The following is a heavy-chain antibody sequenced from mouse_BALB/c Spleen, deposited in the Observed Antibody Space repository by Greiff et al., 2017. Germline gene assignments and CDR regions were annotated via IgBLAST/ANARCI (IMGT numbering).Heavy chain of an antibody. D-gene: IGHD2-1*01. J-gene: IGHJ4*01. CDR2: ISYSGST. Sequence: EVQLQQSGPSLVKPSQTLSLTCSVTGYSITSGYWNWIRKFPGNKLEYMGYISYSGSTYYNPSLKTRISITSDTSKSQYYLQLNSVTTEDTATYYCARYHPYGKYFAMDYWGQGTSVTVSS. V-gene: IGHV3-8*02. CDR3: ARYHPYGKYFAMDY. CDR1: GYSITSGY.